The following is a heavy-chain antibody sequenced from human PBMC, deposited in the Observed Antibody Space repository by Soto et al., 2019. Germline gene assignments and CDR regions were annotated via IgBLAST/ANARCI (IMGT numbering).Heavy chain of an antibody. CDR2: MNPNSGNT. V-gene: IGHV1-8*01. Sequence: QVQLVQSGAEVKKPGASVKVSCKASGYTFTSYDVNWVLQATGQGSEWMGWMNPNSGNTGYAQKFQGRVTMTRNTSISTAYMELSGLRSEDTAVYYCARELTMIVDNWGQGTLVAVSS. CDR3: ARELTMIVDN. J-gene: IGHJ4*02. D-gene: IGHD3-22*01. CDR1: GYTFTSYD.